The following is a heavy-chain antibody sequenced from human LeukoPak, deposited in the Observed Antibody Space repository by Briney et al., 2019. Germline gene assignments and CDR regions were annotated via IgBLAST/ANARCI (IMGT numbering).Heavy chain of an antibody. J-gene: IGHJ4*02. CDR1: GFTFSSYE. D-gene: IGHD3-16*01. CDR3: ARDVGECFDY. Sequence: GGSLRLSCAASGFTFSSYEMNWVRQAPGKGLEWASYISSSGSTIYYADSVKGRFTISRDNAKNSLYLQMNSLRAEDTAVYYCARDVGECFDYWGQGTLVTVSS. CDR2: ISSSGSTI. V-gene: IGHV3-48*03.